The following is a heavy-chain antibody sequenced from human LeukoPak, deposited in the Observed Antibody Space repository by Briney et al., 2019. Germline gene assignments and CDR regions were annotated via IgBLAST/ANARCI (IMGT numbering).Heavy chain of an antibody. Sequence: GGSLRLSCAVSGFTFSSYWMSWVRQAPGKGLEWVANIKQDGSEIYYVDSVKGRFTISRDNAKNSLYLQMNSLRAEDTAVYYCARPRCCVVAGPYGMDVWGQGTTVTVSS. D-gene: IGHD6-19*01. J-gene: IGHJ6*02. CDR2: IKQDGSEI. V-gene: IGHV3-7*01. CDR1: GFTFSSYW. CDR3: ARPRCCVVAGPYGMDV.